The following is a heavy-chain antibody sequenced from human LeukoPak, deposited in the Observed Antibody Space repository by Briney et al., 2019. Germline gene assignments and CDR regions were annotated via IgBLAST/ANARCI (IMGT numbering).Heavy chain of an antibody. Sequence: AVTVSFKASGYTFTSYYMHWVRQAPGQGLEWMGIINPSGGRTSYAQKFQGRVNMTRDTSTSTVYMELSSLRSEDTAVYYCARDLIFYYDSSGLGYWGQGTLVTVSS. V-gene: IGHV1-46*01. J-gene: IGHJ4*02. CDR3: ARDLIFYYDSSGLGY. CDR2: INPSGGRT. D-gene: IGHD3-22*01. CDR1: GYTFTSYY.